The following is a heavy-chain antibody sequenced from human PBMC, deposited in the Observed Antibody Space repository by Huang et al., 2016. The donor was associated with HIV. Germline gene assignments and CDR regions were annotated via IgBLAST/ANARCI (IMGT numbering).Heavy chain of an antibody. J-gene: IGHJ3*02. CDR3: ATTGDYDFYSAFDI. V-gene: IGHV5-51*01. D-gene: IGHD4-17*01. CDR2: IYPGDSDT. Sequence: EVQLVQSGAEVKKPGESLKISCQGFGYSFTSYWIAWVRQRPGKGLEWMGCIYPGDSDTRYSPSFQGQVTISADKSINTAYLQWTDLRASDTAMYYCATTGDYDFYSAFDIWGQGTTVAVSS. CDR1: GYSFTSYW.